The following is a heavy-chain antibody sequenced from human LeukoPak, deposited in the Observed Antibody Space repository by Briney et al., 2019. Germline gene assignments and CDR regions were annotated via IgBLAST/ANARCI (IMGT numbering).Heavy chain of an antibody. CDR2: IYNSGST. D-gene: IGHD3-10*01. CDR1: GGSISGYF. CDR3: ARTPGSSFDY. V-gene: IGHV4-59*01. Sequence: SETLSLTCTVSGGSISGYFWTWIRQPPRKGLEWIGYIYNSGSTNYNPSLKSRVTISVDMSKNQFSLKLSSVTAADTAVYYCARTPGSSFDYWGQGTLVTVSS. J-gene: IGHJ4*02.